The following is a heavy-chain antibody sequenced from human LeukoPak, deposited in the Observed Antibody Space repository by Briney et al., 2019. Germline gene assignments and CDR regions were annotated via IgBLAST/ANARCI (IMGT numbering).Heavy chain of an antibody. CDR3: AREENSSSWYKYFDY. D-gene: IGHD6-13*01. Sequence: SETLSLTCAVSGGSISSSNWWSWVRQPPGKGLEWIGEIYHSGSTNYNPSLKSRVTISVDKSKNQFSLKLSSVTAADTAVYYCAREENSSSWYKYFDYWGQGTLVTASS. J-gene: IGHJ4*02. CDR1: GGSISSSNW. CDR2: IYHSGST. V-gene: IGHV4-4*02.